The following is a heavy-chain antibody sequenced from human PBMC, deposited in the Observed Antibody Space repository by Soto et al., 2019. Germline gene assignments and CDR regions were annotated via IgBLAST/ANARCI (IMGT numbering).Heavy chain of an antibody. CDR2: ISYDGSNK. CDR1: GFTFSSYC. CDR3: AKALAVAGTIVDY. D-gene: IGHD6-19*01. Sequence: GGSLRLSCAASGFTFSSYCMHWVRQAPGKGLEWVAVISYDGSNKYYADAVKGRFTISRDNSKNTLYLQMNSLRAEDTAVYYCAKALAVAGTIVDYWGQGTLVTVSS. J-gene: IGHJ4*02. V-gene: IGHV3-30*18.